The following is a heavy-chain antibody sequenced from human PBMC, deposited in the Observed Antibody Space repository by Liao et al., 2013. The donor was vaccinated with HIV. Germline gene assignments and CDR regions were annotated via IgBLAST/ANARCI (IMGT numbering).Heavy chain of an antibody. D-gene: IGHD2-21*01. V-gene: IGHV4-61*02. Sequence: QVQLQESGPGLVRPSQTLSLTCTVSGGSISSGSHYWSWIRQPAREGLEWIGRISGTGITNYNSSLESRVTISADTSKNQFSLKLNSVTTADTAVYYCARLHRWGLGYLDFWGQGTLVTVSS. CDR3: ARLHRWGLGYLDF. J-gene: IGHJ4*02. CDR1: GGSISSGSHY. CDR2: ISGTGIT.